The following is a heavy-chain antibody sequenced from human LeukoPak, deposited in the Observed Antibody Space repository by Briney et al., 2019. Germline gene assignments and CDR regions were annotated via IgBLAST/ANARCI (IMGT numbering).Heavy chain of an antibody. CDR3: ARDLAGYDSYYFDY. D-gene: IGHD5-12*01. V-gene: IGHV3-66*01. Sequence: GGSLRLSCAASGFTFSSYAMHWVRQAPGKGLEWVSVIYSGGSTYYADSVKGRFTISRDNSKNTLYLQMNSLRAEDTAVYYCARDLAGYDSYYFDYWGQGTLVTVSS. CDR1: GFTFSSYA. CDR2: IYSGGST. J-gene: IGHJ4*02.